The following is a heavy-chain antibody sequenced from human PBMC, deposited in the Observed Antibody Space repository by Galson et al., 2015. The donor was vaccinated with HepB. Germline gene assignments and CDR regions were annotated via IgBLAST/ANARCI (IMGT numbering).Heavy chain of an antibody. D-gene: IGHD4-17*01. CDR2: ISAYNGNT. CDR1: GYTFTSYG. V-gene: IGHV1-18*04. Sequence: SVKVSSKASGYTFTSYGISWVRQAPGQGLEWMGWISAYNGNTNYAQKLQGRVTMTTDTSTSTAYMELRSLRSDDTAVYYCARSVDYGVPYYFDYWGQGTLVTVSS. CDR3: ARSVDYGVPYYFDY. J-gene: IGHJ4*02.